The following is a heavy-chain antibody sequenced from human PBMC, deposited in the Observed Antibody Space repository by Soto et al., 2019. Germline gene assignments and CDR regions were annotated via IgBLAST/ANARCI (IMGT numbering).Heavy chain of an antibody. CDR1: GGTVASSHW. CDR2: VYHTGDT. CDR3: AREIVTAGGNNYFDS. Sequence: LETLSLTCGVSGGTVASSHWWSWVRQSPGGGLEWIGNVYHTGDTNFNPSLQSRVTISVDKSNNQFSLRLNSLTAADTAVYFCAREIVTAGGNNYFDSWGPGTLVTVSS. J-gene: IGHJ5*01. V-gene: IGHV4-4*02. D-gene: IGHD2-21*02.